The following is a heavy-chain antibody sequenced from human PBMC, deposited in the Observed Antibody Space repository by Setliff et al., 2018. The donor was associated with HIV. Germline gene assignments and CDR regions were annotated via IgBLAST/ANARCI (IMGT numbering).Heavy chain of an antibody. Sequence: ASVKVSCKASGYTFTSYGISWVRQAPGQVLEWMGWISAYNGNTNYAQKLQGRVTMTTDTSTSTAYMELRGLRSDDTAVYYCAREGLIWFGELSLDDAFDIWGQGTMVTVSS. CDR1: GYTFTSYG. CDR3: AREGLIWFGELSLDDAFDI. D-gene: IGHD3-10*01. CDR2: ISAYNGNT. J-gene: IGHJ3*02. V-gene: IGHV1-18*01.